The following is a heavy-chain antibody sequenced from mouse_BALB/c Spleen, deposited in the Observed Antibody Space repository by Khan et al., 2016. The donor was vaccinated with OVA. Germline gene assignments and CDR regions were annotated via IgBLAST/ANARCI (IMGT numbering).Heavy chain of an antibody. CDR1: GYTFSSSW. J-gene: IGHJ3*01. CDR2: IYPGNDDT. CDR3: ARYFGRRFAY. V-gene: IGHV1-80*01. Sequence: QVRLQQSGAELVRPGSSVKISCKASGYTFSSSWMNWVKHRPGQGLEWIGQIYPGNDDTDYNGKFKGKATLTADKSSRTAYMQLTSLTSEDSAVYFCARYFGRRFAYWGQGTPVTVSA. D-gene: IGHD1-1*01.